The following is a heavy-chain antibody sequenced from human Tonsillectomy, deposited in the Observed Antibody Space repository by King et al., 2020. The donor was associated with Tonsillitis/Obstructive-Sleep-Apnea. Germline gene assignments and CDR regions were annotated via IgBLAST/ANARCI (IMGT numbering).Heavy chain of an antibody. Sequence: DVQLVESGGGLVQPGGSLRLSCAASGFTFSSYAMSWVRQAPGKGLEWVSAISGSGCSTYYADSVKGRFTISRDNSKNTLYLQMNSLRAEDTAVYYCAKPTADCSSTSCYYGGFDPWGQGTLVTVSS. CDR3: AKPTADCSSTSCYYGGFDP. V-gene: IGHV3-23*04. CDR2: ISGSGCST. J-gene: IGHJ5*02. D-gene: IGHD2-2*01. CDR1: GFTFSSYA.